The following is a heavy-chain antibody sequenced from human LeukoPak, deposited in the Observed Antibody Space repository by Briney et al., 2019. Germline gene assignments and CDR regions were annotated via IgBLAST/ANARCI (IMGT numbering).Heavy chain of an antibody. CDR1: GFTPSSYW. CDR3: ARGALHTRYY. D-gene: IGHD1-1*01. J-gene: IGHJ4*02. Sequence: PGGSLRLSCAVSGFTPSSYWMSCVRQAPGKGLERVAHIKADGSEKYSADSVKGRVTISRDNAKSTLYLQMSSLRDENTPVYYSARGALHTRYYWGQGTLGTVSS. CDR2: IKADGSEK. V-gene: IGHV3-7*04.